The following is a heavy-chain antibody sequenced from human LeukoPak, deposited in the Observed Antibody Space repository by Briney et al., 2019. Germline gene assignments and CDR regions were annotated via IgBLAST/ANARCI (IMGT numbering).Heavy chain of an antibody. CDR2: IYSGGST. Sequence: PGGSLRLSCAASGFTFSSYWMSWVRQAPGKGLEWVSVIYSGGSTYYADSVKGRLTISRDNSKNTLYLQMNSLRAEDTAVYYCARGVRSNYYDSSGYYYVWFDPWGQGTLVTVSS. D-gene: IGHD3-22*01. V-gene: IGHV3-53*01. CDR1: GFTFSSYW. CDR3: ARGVRSNYYDSSGYYYVWFDP. J-gene: IGHJ5*02.